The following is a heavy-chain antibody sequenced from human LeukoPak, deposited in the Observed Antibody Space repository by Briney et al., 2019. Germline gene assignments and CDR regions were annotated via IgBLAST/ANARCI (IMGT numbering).Heavy chain of an antibody. CDR1: GGSISSGSYY. V-gene: IGHV4-61*02. D-gene: IGHD1-26*01. CDR3: ARAYPIVY. J-gene: IGHJ4*02. Sequence: SETLSLTCTVSGGSISSGSYYWSWIRQPAGKGLEWIWRIYTSGSTNYNPSLKSRVTISVDTSKNQFSLKLSSVTAADTAVYYCARAYPIVYWGQGTLVTVYS. CDR2: IYTSGST.